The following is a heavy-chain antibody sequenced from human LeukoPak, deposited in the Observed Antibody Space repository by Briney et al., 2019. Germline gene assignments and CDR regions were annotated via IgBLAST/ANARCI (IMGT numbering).Heavy chain of an antibody. Sequence: SVKVSCKASGGTFSSYAISWVRQAPGQGLEWMGGIIPIFGTANYAQKFQGRVTITADKSTSTAYMELSSLRSEDTAVYYCARGVRDWYYDSSGYYYYDYWGQGTLVTVSS. CDR3: ARGVRDWYYDSSGYYYYDY. J-gene: IGHJ4*02. V-gene: IGHV1-69*06. CDR2: IIPIFGTA. D-gene: IGHD3-22*01. CDR1: GGTFSSYA.